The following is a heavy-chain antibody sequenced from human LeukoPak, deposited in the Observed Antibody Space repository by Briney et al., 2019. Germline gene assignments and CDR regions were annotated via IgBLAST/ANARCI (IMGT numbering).Heavy chain of an antibody. J-gene: IGHJ3*02. CDR3: ARDLGDGYRAVDAFDI. CDR2: IIPIFGTA. D-gene: IGHD5-24*01. V-gene: IGHV1-69*05. Sequence: SVKVSCKASGGTFSSYAISWVRQAPGQGLEWMGGIIPIFGTANYAQKFQGRVTITTDESTSTAYMELSSLRSEDTAVYYCARDLGDGYRAVDAFDIWGQETMVTVSS. CDR1: GGTFSSYA.